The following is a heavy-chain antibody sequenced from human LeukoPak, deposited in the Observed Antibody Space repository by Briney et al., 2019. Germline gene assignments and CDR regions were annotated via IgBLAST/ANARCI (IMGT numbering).Heavy chain of an antibody. Sequence: GGSLRLSCAASGFTFSSYAMSWVRQAPGKGLEWVSSISSSSSYIYYADSVKGRFTISRDNAKNSLYLQMNSLRAEDTAVYYCARELVVTPTPPFDAFDIWGQGTMVTVSS. CDR3: ARELVVTPTPPFDAFDI. J-gene: IGHJ3*02. D-gene: IGHD4-23*01. CDR1: GFTFSSYA. V-gene: IGHV3-21*01. CDR2: ISSSSSYI.